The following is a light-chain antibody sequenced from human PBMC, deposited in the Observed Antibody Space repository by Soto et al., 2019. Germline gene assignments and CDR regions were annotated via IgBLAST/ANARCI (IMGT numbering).Light chain of an antibody. Sequence: QSVLTQPRSVSGSPGQSVTISCTGTSSDVGGYNYVSWYQQHPGKAPKLMIYDVSKRPSGVPDRFSGSKSGNTASLTISGLQAEDEADYYCCSYAGSYVYVFGTETKLTVL. CDR1: SSDVGGYNY. J-gene: IGLJ1*01. CDR2: DVS. V-gene: IGLV2-11*01. CDR3: CSYAGSYVYV.